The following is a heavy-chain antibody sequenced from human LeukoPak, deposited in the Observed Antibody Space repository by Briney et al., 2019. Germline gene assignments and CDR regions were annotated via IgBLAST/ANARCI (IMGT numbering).Heavy chain of an antibody. Sequence: GGSLRLSCAAPGFTFSSYSMNWVRQAPGKGLEWVSSISSSSSYIYCADSVKGRFTISRDNAKNSLYLQMNSLRAEDTAVYYCARDPVGATLPGYWGQGTLVTVSS. D-gene: IGHD1-26*01. CDR2: ISSSSSYI. CDR1: GFTFSSYS. J-gene: IGHJ4*02. CDR3: ARDPVGATLPGY. V-gene: IGHV3-21*01.